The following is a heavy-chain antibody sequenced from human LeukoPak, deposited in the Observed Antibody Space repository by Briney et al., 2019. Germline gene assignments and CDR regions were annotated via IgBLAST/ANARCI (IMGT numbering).Heavy chain of an antibody. CDR2: INSDGSST. CDR3: ARVGGSNAFDI. Sequence: GSLRLSCAASGFTFSSYWVHWVRQAPGKGLVWVSPINSDGSSTSYADSVKGRFTISRDNAKNTLSLQMNSLRAEDTAVYYCARVGGSNAFDIWGQGTMVIVSS. D-gene: IGHD1-26*01. CDR1: GFTFSSYW. J-gene: IGHJ3*02. V-gene: IGHV3-74*01.